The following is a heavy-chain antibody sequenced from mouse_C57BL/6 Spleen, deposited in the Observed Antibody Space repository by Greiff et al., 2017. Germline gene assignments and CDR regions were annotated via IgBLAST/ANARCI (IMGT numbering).Heavy chain of an antibody. Sequence: QVQLQQSCSELRSPGSSVTLSCKDFDSEVFPIAYMSWVRQKPGHGFEWIGGILPSIGRPIYGEKFEDKATLDAATLSNTAYLELNSLTSEDSANYYCARGDGNYVDYSMDYWGQGTSVTVSS. D-gene: IGHD2-1*01. V-gene: IGHV15-2*01. CDR1: DSEVFPIAY. CDR2: ILPSIGRP. CDR3: ARGDGNYVDYSMDY. J-gene: IGHJ4*01.